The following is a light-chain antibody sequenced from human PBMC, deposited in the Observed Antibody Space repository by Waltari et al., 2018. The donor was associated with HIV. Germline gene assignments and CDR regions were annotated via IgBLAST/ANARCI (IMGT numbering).Light chain of an antibody. CDR1: SPSIGSNT. J-gene: IGLJ3*02. V-gene: IGLV1-44*01. CDR3: AAWDDSLNGFWV. Sequence: QSVLTQPPSASGTPGQRVTISCSGCSPSIGSNTVNWFHQHPGKAPNIPIFCNKQRPSGVPSRFSGSKSGAADALAIRGRLQEDEADYYCAAWDDSLNGFWVFGGGTKLTVL. CDR2: CNK.